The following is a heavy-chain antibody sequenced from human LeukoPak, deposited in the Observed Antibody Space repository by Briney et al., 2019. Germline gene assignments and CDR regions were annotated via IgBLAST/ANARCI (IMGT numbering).Heavy chain of an antibody. V-gene: IGHV4-39*07. D-gene: IGHD2-2*01. CDR1: GGSISSYY. CDR2: IYYSGST. Sequence: PSETLSLTCTVSGGSISSYYWGWIRQPPGKGLEWIGSIYYSGSTYYNPSLKSRVTISVDTSKNQFSLKLSSVTAADTAVYYCARDPYCSSTSCSGVGYWGQGTLVTVSS. J-gene: IGHJ4*02. CDR3: ARDPYCSSTSCSGVGY.